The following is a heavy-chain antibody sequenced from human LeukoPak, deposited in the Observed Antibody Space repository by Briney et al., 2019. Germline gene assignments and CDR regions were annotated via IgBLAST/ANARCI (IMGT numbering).Heavy chain of an antibody. D-gene: IGHD6-19*01. CDR1: GGTISSYY. CDR3: ARWYSSGWAFDY. J-gene: IGHJ4*02. CDR2: IHSSGST. V-gene: IGHV4-59*08. Sequence: SETLSLTCTVSGGTISSYYWNWIRQPPGKGLGWIGYIHSSGSTKYNPSLKSRVTISVDTSKNQFSLKLSSVTAADRAAYYCARWYSSGWAFDYWGQGTLVTVSS.